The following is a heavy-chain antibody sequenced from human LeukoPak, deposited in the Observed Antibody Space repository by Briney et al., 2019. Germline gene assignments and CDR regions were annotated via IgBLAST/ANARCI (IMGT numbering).Heavy chain of an antibody. D-gene: IGHD5-18*01. V-gene: IGHV4-34*01. CDR3: GSQPYSYGLHFDY. CDR2: INHSGST. CDR1: GGSFSGYY. J-gene: IGHJ4*02. Sequence: SETLSLTCAVYGGSFSGYYWSWIRQPPGKGLEWIGEINHSGSTNYNPSLKSRVTISVDTSKNQFSLKLSSVTAADTAVYYCGSQPYSYGLHFDYWGQGTLVTVSS.